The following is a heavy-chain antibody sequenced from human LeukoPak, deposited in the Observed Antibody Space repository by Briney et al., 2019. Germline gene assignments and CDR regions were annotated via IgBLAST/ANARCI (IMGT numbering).Heavy chain of an antibody. J-gene: IGHJ3*02. V-gene: IGHV5-51*01. CDR2: INPGDSDT. D-gene: IGHD3-22*01. Sequence: GEPLKISCKGSGYSFSNYWIGWVRQMPGKGLEWMGIINPGDSDTRYRPSLQGQVTISVDKSITTAYLQWNSLKASDTAMYYCARLPNYYDTGGLAFDIWGQGTLVTVSS. CDR1: GYSFSNYW. CDR3: ARLPNYYDTGGLAFDI.